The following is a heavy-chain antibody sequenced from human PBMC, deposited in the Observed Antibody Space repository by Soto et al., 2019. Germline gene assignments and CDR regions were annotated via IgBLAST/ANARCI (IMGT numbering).Heavy chain of an antibody. CDR3: ARYCISTSCYDDFDY. CDR2: ISSSSSTI. V-gene: IGHV3-48*02. Sequence: GGSLRLSCAASGFSFSSYSMKWVRQAPGKGLEWVSYISSSSSTIYYADSVKGRFTISRDNAKNSLYLQMNSLRDEDTAVYYCARYCISTSCYDDFDYWGQGTLVTVSS. J-gene: IGHJ4*02. D-gene: IGHD2-2*01. CDR1: GFSFSSYS.